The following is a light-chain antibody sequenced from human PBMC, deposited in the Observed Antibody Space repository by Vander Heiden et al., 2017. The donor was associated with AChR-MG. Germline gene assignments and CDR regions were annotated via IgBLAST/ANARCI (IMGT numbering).Light chain of an antibody. CDR2: KAS. V-gene: IGKV1-5*03. CDR1: QSISSW. J-gene: IGKJ3*01. CDR3: HQEYGSSFT. Sequence: DIKITHSPSTLSASVGDRVTITCRASQSISSWLASYQQKPGKAPTLLLYKASSLESAVTSGISSSGSATAFTMTIISRLPADFATYYCHQEYGSSFTFGHGTRVEIK.